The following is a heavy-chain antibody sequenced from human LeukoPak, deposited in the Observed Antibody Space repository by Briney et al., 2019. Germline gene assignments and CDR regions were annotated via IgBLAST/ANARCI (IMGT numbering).Heavy chain of an antibody. D-gene: IGHD1-7*01. Sequence: GGSLRLSCAASGFTFSSYGMHWVRQAPGKGLEWVSAISGSGGSTYYADSVKGRFTISRDNSKNTLYLQMNSLRAEDTAVYYCAKSPERLELRPFDYWGQGTLVTVSS. V-gene: IGHV3-23*01. CDR2: ISGSGGST. CDR3: AKSPERLELRPFDY. J-gene: IGHJ4*02. CDR1: GFTFSSYG.